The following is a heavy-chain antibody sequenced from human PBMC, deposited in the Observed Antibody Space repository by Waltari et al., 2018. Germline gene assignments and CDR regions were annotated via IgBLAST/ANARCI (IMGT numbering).Heavy chain of an antibody. Sequence: EVRLVQSGAEVKKPGESLKISCKGSGDKFSTYWIGWVRPMPGKGLEWMGLIYVGDSETRYSPSCRGKVTMSADKSITTAYLQWSSLKASDTAMYYCARREHDYDYVGGSYRRVIDTFDIWGQGTRVTVSS. CDR3: ARREHDYDYVGGSYRRVIDTFDI. CDR2: IYVGDSET. D-gene: IGHD3-16*02. V-gene: IGHV5-51*03. CDR1: GDKFSTYW. J-gene: IGHJ3*02.